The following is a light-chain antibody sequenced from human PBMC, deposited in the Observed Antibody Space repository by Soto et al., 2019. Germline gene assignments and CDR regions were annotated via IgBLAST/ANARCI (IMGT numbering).Light chain of an antibody. CDR1: QGIRNY. CDR2: VAS. CDR3: LQHNTYPYT. Sequence: IQMTQSPSPLSASVGDTVTVTCRASQGIRNYLNWFQQKPGKAPKRLISVASTLQSGVPSRFSGSGSGTEFTLTISSLQPEDSATYYCLQHNTYPYTFGQGTKVDIK. V-gene: IGKV1-17*01. J-gene: IGKJ2*01.